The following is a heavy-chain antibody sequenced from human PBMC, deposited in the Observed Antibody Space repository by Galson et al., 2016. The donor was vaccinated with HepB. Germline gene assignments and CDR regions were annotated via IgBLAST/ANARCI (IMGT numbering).Heavy chain of an antibody. CDR2: ISYDGSNK. V-gene: IGHV3-30-3*01. CDR1: GFRFSDYA. D-gene: IGHD5-24*01. CDR3: ARTDGRFDY. Sequence: SLRLSCAASGFRFSDYALYWVRQAPGEGLEWVALISYDGSNKQPADSVRGRFTISRDNAENSLYLQMNSLRAEDTAIYYCARTDGRFDYWGQGSLVTVSS. J-gene: IGHJ4*02.